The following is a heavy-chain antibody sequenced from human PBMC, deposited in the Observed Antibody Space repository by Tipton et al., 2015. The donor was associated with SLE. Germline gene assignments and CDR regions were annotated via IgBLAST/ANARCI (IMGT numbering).Heavy chain of an antibody. D-gene: IGHD4-11*01. J-gene: IGHJ1*01. CDR3: ARGYSSYPCFQH. V-gene: IGHV4-34*01. CDR1: GGSFSPYS. CDR2: INHRGRT. Sequence: TLSLTCAVYGGSFSPYSWSWIRQPPGKGLEWIGEINHRGRTNYSPSLKSRVTMSVDTSTNQFSLKLTSVTAADTALYYCARGYSSYPCFQHWGQGTLVTVSS.